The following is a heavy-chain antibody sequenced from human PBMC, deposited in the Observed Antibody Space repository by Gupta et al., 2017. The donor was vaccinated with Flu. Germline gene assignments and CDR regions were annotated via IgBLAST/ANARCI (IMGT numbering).Heavy chain of an antibody. D-gene: IGHD6-13*01. CDR2: VNGDGSDT. Sequence: DVHLVESGGGFVQPGGSLRLSCAASGFTFSDFWMDWVRQAPGKGLAWVSRVNGDGSDTLYADSVKGRFTVSRDNAKNTLFLEMNSLRPDDTAVYYCARDPKYSSNHVHHYYMDVWGKGTSVTVSS. J-gene: IGHJ6*03. CDR3: ARDPKYSSNHVHHYYMDV. CDR1: GFTFSDFW. V-gene: IGHV3-74*01.